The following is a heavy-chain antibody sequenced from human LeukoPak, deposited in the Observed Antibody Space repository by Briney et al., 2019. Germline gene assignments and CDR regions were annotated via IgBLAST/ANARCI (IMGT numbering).Heavy chain of an antibody. CDR2: IHYSGST. Sequence: SETLSLTCTVSGGSISSYYWSWIRQPPGKRLEWIGYIHYSGSTNYNPSLKSRVTISVDTSKNQFSLKLSSVTAADTAVYYCARGSHGYSSSTFDYWGQGTLVTVSS. CDR3: ARGSHGYSSSTFDY. J-gene: IGHJ4*02. D-gene: IGHD6-13*01. V-gene: IGHV4-59*01. CDR1: GGSISSYY.